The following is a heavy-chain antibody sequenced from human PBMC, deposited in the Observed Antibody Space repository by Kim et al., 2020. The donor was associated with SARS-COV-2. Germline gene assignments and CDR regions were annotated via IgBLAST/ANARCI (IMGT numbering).Heavy chain of an antibody. CDR3: ARDSSSSSVDY. Sequence: SETLSLTCAVYGGSFSGYYWSWIRQPPGKGLEWIGEINHSGSTNYNPSLKSRVTISVDTSKNQFSLKLSSVTAADTGVYYCARDSSSSSVDYWGQGTLVTVSS. CDR2: INHSGST. V-gene: IGHV4-34*01. D-gene: IGHD6-6*01. J-gene: IGHJ4*02. CDR1: GGSFSGYY.